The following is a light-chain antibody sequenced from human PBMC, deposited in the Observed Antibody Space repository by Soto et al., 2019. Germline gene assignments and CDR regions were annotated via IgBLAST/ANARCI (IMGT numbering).Light chain of an antibody. Sequence: QSALTQPAAVSGSPGQSITISCTGTSSDVGAYNYVSWYQQHPGKAPKLMIYEVTNRPSGVSNRFSGSKSANTASLTISGLQAEDEADYYCSSYTSSSTYVFGTWTKVTVL. CDR3: SSYTSSSTYV. CDR1: SSDVGAYNY. J-gene: IGLJ1*01. V-gene: IGLV2-14*01. CDR2: EVT.